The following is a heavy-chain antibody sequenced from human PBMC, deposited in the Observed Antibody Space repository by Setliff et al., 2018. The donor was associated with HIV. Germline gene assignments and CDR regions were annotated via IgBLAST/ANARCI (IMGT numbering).Heavy chain of an antibody. D-gene: IGHD4-17*01. J-gene: IGHJ4*02. CDR2: FDPEDGET. CDR3: ARSTTSD. CDR1: GYTLTELS. V-gene: IGHV1-24*01. Sequence: ASVKVSCKVSGYTLTELSMHWVRQAPGKGLEWMGGFDPEDGETIYAQKFQGRVTITRDTSASTAYMELSRLRSDDTAVYYCARSTTSDWGQGTLVTVSS.